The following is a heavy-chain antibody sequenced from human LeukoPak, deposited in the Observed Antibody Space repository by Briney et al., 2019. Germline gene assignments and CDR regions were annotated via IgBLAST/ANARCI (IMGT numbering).Heavy chain of an antibody. CDR2: IYSRWGP. J-gene: IGHJ4*02. CDR3: ERLTSVTAKPTLDY. CDR1: GGSISSSNYF. Sequence: PSETVPLTCIVCGGSISSSNYFWGLIRQSPGEGLGWIGSIYSRWGPYYNPSIKSRVIVSSDMSKNQFSLMLSSVTAAATAVYDCERLTSVTAKPTLDYWGQGTLVTVSS. D-gene: IGHD4-17*01. V-gene: IGHV4-39*07.